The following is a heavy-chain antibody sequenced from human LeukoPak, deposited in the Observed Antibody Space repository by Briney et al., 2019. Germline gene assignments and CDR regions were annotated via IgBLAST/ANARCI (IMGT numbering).Heavy chain of an antibody. CDR2: ISGSGSSI. Sequence: GGSLRLSCVASGFSFRTYGMHWVRQAPGKGLQWVSTISGSGSSIYYADSVKGRFTISRDNSKNTLYLQTNSLRVEDTAVYYCAKLGDGFDIRGQRTTVTVST. V-gene: IGHV3-23*01. J-gene: IGHJ3*02. CDR3: AKLGDGFDI. D-gene: IGHD7-27*01. CDR1: GFSFRTYG.